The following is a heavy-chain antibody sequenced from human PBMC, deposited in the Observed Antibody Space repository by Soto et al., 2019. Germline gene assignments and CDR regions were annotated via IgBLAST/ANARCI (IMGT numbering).Heavy chain of an antibody. Sequence: QVQLVESGGGVVQPGRSLRLSCAASGFTFSSYAMHWVRQAPGKGLEWVAVISYDGTNKYYADSVKGRFTISSDNSKNTLYLQMNSLRTEDTAVYYCAKPLFSGSYSDYYFDSWGQGTLVTVSS. CDR1: GFTFSSYA. J-gene: IGHJ4*02. CDR2: ISYDGTNK. CDR3: AKPLFSGSYSDYYFDS. D-gene: IGHD1-26*01. V-gene: IGHV3-30-3*01.